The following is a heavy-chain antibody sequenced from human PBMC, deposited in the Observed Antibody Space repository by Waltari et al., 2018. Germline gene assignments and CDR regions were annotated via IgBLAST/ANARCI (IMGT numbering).Heavy chain of an antibody. Sequence: QVQLQQWGAGLLKPSETLSLTCAVYGGSFSGYYWSWLRQPPGKGLEWIGEINHSGSTNYNPSLKSRVTISVDTSKNQFSLKLSSVTAADTAVYYCARGVVLAPRTLSPYYMDVWGKGTTVTVSS. CDR3: ARGVVLAPRTLSPYYMDV. CDR2: INHSGST. J-gene: IGHJ6*03. D-gene: IGHD2-8*02. V-gene: IGHV4-34*01. CDR1: GGSFSGYY.